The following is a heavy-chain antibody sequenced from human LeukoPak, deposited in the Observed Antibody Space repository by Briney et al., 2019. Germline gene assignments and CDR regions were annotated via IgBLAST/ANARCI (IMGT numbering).Heavy chain of an antibody. D-gene: IGHD2-2*01. CDR3: ARVYGYCSSTSCYNWFDP. CDR2: ISSSSSYI. J-gene: IGHJ5*02. V-gene: IGHV3-21*01. Sequence: GGSLRLSCAASGFTFSSYSMNWVRQAPGKGLEWVSSISSSSSYIYYADSVKGRSTISRDNAKNSLYLQMNSLRAEDTAVYYCARVYGYCSSTSCYNWFDPWGQGTLVTVSS. CDR1: GFTFSSYS.